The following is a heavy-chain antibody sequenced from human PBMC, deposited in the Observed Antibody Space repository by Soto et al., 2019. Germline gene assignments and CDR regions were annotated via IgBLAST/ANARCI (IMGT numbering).Heavy chain of an antibody. Sequence: PSETLSLTCTVSGGSISSGGYYWSWIRQHPGKGLEWIGYIYYSGSTYYNPSLKSRVTKSVDTSKNQFSLKLSSVAAADTAVYYCGSGSVVVYWGQGTLGTVSS. V-gene: IGHV4-31*03. D-gene: IGHD2-15*01. CDR1: GGSISSGGYY. CDR3: GSGSVVVY. CDR2: IYYSGST. J-gene: IGHJ4*02.